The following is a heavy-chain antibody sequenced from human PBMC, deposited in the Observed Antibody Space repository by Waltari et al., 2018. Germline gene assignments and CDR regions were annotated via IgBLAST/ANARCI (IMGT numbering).Heavy chain of an antibody. CDR2: VNPNSGTT. CDR3: ARGRDVFANFDYNWFDP. D-gene: IGHD3-3*01. CDR1: GYTFINYE. J-gene: IGHJ5*02. Sequence: QVQLVQTGAEVLRPGAAVKVSCPASGYTFINYEINWLRQAAGQGLEWMGWVNPNSGTTGYAQKFQGRISLTWDTFTRTAYMELSNLRSDDTAVFYCARGRDVFANFDYNWFDPWGQGTLVTVSS. V-gene: IGHV1-8*02.